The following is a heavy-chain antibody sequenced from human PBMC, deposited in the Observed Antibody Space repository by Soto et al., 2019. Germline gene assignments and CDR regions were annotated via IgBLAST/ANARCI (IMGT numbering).Heavy chain of an antibody. D-gene: IGHD2-15*01. J-gene: IGHJ3*02. CDR2: IYWDDDK. V-gene: IGHV2-5*02. Sequence: SGPTLVNPTQTLTLTCTFSGFSLSTSGVGVGWIRQPPGKALEWLALIYWDDDKRYSPSLKSRLTITKDTSKNQVVLTMTNMDPVDTATYYCAHRRLRVWRELRNAFDIWGQGTMVTVSS. CDR3: AHRRLRVWRELRNAFDI. CDR1: GFSLSTSGVG.